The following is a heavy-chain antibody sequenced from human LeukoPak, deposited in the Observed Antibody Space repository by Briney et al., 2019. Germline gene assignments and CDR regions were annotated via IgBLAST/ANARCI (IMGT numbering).Heavy chain of an antibody. Sequence: GGSLRLSCAASGFTFSDYYMSWIRQAPGKGLEWVSYISSSGSTIYYADSVKGRFTISRDNAKNSLYLQMNSLRAEDTAVYYCARGSQSSTGISGKLPNDYWGQGTLVTVSS. CDR3: ARGSQSSTGISGKLPNDY. J-gene: IGHJ4*02. CDR2: ISSSGSTI. D-gene: IGHD4-23*01. CDR1: GFTFSDYY. V-gene: IGHV3-11*01.